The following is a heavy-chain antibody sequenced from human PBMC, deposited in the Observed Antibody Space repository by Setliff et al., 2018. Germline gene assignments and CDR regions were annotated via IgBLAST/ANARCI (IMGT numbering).Heavy chain of an antibody. J-gene: IGHJ4*02. CDR1: GGSISSVTYY. V-gene: IGHV4-61*09. CDR3: ARGGGRYHSAS. D-gene: IGHD1-26*01. CDR2: IYSGGST. Sequence: SETLSLTCTVSGGSISSVTYYWSWLRQPAGKGLEWIGHIYSGGSTKYNSSLKSRVTMSIDTANNEFSLKLRSVTAADTAVYYCARGGGRYHSASWGQGTLVTVSS.